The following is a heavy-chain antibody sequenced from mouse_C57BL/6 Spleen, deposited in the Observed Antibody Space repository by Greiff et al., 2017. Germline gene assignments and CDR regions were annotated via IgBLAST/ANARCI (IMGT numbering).Heavy chain of an antibody. J-gene: IGHJ4*01. CDR2: IHPSDSDT. CDR3: AIGRGYGSSSYAMDY. Sequence: QVQLQQPGADLVKPGASVKVSCKASGYTFTSYWMHWVKQRPGQGLEWIGRIHPSDSDTNYNQKFKGKATLTVDKSSSTAYMQLSSLTSEDSAVYYWAIGRGYGSSSYAMDYWGQGTSVTVSS. V-gene: IGHV1-74*01. D-gene: IGHD1-1*01. CDR1: GYTFTSYW.